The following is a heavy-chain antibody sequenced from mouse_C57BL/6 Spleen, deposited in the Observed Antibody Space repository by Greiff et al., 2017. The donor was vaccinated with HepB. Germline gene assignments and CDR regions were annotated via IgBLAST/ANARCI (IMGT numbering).Heavy chain of an antibody. J-gene: IGHJ4*01. Sequence: QVQLKQPGAELVKPGASVKLSCKASGYTFTSYWMHWVKQRPGQGLEWIGMIHPNSGSTNYNEKFKSKATLTVDKSSSTAYMQLSSLTSEDSAVYDCAAITTVPSGAMDYWGQGTSVTVSS. CDR1: GYTFTSYW. CDR2: IHPNSGST. D-gene: IGHD1-1*01. CDR3: AAITTVPSGAMDY. V-gene: IGHV1-64*01.